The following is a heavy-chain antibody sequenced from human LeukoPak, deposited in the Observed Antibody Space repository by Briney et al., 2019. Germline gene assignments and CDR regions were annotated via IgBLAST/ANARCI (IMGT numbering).Heavy chain of an antibody. D-gene: IGHD6-13*01. Sequence: PGGSLRLSCAASGFTFSSYAMSWVRQAPGKGLEWVSAISGSGGSTYYADSVKGRFTISRDNSKNTLFLQMNSLRAEDTAVYYCAKGSHSNSWPWYFDLWGRGTLVTVSS. CDR1: GFTFSSYA. CDR2: ISGSGGST. CDR3: AKGSHSNSWPWYFDL. V-gene: IGHV3-23*01. J-gene: IGHJ2*01.